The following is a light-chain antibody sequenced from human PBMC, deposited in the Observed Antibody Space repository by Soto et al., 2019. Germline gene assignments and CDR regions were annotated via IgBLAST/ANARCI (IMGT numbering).Light chain of an antibody. CDR2: RAS. CDR3: LQYNSWPYT. V-gene: IGKV3-15*01. J-gene: IGKJ2*01. Sequence: EIVMTQSPATLSVSPGESATLSCRASQTVTNNLAWYQQKSGQAPRLLFYRASSRATAIPARFSGSGSGTEFTLTISSLQSEDLGTYYCLQYNSWPYTFGQGTKLEIK. CDR1: QTVTNN.